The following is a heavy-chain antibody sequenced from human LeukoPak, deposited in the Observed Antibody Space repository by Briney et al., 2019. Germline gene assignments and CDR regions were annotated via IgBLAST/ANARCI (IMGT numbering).Heavy chain of an antibody. J-gene: IGHJ3*02. Sequence: PGGSLRLSCAASGFTFSSYWMSWVRQAPGKGLEWVANIKQDGSEKYYVDSVKGRFTISRDNAKNSLYLQMNSLRADDTAVYYCAKLTYCGGDCYSPSVVAFDIWGQGTMVTVSS. CDR2: IKQDGSEK. CDR3: AKLTYCGGDCYSPSVVAFDI. V-gene: IGHV3-7*03. CDR1: GFTFSSYW. D-gene: IGHD2-21*02.